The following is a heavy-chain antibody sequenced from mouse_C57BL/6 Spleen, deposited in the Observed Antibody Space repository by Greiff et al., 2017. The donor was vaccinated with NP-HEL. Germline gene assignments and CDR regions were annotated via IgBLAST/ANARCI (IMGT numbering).Heavy chain of an antibody. V-gene: IGHV1-82*01. D-gene: IGHD1-1*01. CDR3: ARSTAVVAQYFDV. Sequence: VQLQQSGPELVKPGASVKISCKASGYAFSSSWMNWVKQRPGKGLEWIGRIYPGDGDTNYNGKFKGKATLTADKSSSTAYMQLSSLSSEDSAVYFCARSTAVVAQYFDVWGTGTTVTVSS. CDR2: IYPGDGDT. CDR1: GYAFSSSW. J-gene: IGHJ1*03.